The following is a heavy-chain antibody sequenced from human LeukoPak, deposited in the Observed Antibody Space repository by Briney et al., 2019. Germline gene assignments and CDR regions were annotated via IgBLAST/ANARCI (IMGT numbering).Heavy chain of an antibody. CDR1: GGSISSSNW. Sequence: SETLSLTCGVSGGSISSSNWWTWVRQPPGKGLEWIGEIYHSGSTNYNPSLKSRVTTSVDKSKNQFSLKLSSVTAADTAIYYCAGAGGSSDYWGQGTLVTVSS. CDR3: AGAGGSSDY. D-gene: IGHD2-15*01. CDR2: IYHSGST. V-gene: IGHV4-4*02. J-gene: IGHJ4*02.